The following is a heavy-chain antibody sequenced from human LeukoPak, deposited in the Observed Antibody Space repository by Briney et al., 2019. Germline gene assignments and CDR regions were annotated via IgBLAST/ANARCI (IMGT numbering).Heavy chain of an antibody. CDR2: ISGRGGST. V-gene: IGHV3-23*01. J-gene: IGHJ4*02. CDR3: AKDRKPASRYTRPFGYFDY. D-gene: IGHD3-16*02. CDR1: GFTFSSYA. Sequence: GGSLRLCCATSGFTFSSYARRWVRQAPGKGVEWVSAISGRGGSTYYAHSVKGRFTIYRDNSKNTLYLQMNSLRAEDTAVYYCAKDRKPASRYTRPFGYFDYWGQGTLVTVSS.